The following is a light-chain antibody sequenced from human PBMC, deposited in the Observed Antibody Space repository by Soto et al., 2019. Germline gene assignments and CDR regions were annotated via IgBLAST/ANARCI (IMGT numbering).Light chain of an antibody. CDR3: QQYNEWPPFT. CDR1: QSVSSSD. J-gene: IGKJ5*01. Sequence: EIVLTQSPGTLTLSPGERATLSFRASQSVSSSDLAWYQQKPGQAPRLVIYAASTRATGIPDRFSGSVSGTEFTLTISSLQSEDFAVYYCQQYNEWPPFTFGQGTLLEIK. V-gene: IGKV3-15*01. CDR2: AAS.